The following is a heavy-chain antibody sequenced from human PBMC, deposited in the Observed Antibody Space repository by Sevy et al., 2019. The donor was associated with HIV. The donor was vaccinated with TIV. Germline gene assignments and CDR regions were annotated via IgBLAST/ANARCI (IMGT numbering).Heavy chain of an antibody. Sequence: GGSLRLSCAASGFTFRNYAMNWVRQAPGKGLEWVSGISGTGGSGDKTYYADSVKGRFTISRDDSKNSPYLQLNTLRAEDTAIYYCARKYDSSGYFDYWGQGTLVTVSS. V-gene: IGHV3-23*01. CDR2: ISGTGGSGDKT. CDR1: GFTFRNYA. CDR3: ARKYDSSGYFDY. J-gene: IGHJ4*02. D-gene: IGHD3-22*01.